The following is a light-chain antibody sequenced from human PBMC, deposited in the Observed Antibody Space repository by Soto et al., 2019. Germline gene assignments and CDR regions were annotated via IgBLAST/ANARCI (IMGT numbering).Light chain of an antibody. CDR3: QQYGSSPGT. J-gene: IGKJ1*01. CDR1: QSVTSPF. CDR2: STS. V-gene: IGKV3-20*01. Sequence: EIVMTQSPGTLSVSPGERATLSCRASQSVTSPFLAWYQQKLGQPPRLLIYSTSGRATGIPDRFSGSGSGTDFTLTISRLESEDFAVYYCQQYGSSPGTFGQGTKVDIK.